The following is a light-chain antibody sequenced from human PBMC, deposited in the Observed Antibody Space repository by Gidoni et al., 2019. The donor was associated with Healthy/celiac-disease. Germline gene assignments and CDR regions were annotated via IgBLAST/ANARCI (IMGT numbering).Light chain of an antibody. CDR3: QQSYSTPWT. CDR2: AAS. CDR1: QSISSY. V-gene: IGKV1-39*01. Sequence: SQMTQPPSSLSASVGDRVTITCRASQSISSYLTWYQQKPGKAPKLLIYAASSLQSGVPSRFSGSGSGTDFTLTISSLQPEDFATYYCQQSYSTPWTFXQXTKVEIK. J-gene: IGKJ1*01.